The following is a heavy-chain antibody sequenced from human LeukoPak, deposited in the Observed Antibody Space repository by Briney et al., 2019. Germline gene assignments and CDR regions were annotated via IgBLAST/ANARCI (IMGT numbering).Heavy chain of an antibody. CDR3: AKGGKWDVTPFDY. V-gene: IGHV3-30-3*01. J-gene: IGHJ4*02. CDR1: GFTFSCYA. CDR2: ISYDGSNK. D-gene: IGHD1-26*01. Sequence: GGSLRLSCAASGFTFSCYAMHWVRQAPGKGLEWVAVISYDGSNKYYADSVKGRFTISRDNSKNTLYLQVNSLRAEDTAVYYCAKGGKWDVTPFDYWGQGTLVTVSS.